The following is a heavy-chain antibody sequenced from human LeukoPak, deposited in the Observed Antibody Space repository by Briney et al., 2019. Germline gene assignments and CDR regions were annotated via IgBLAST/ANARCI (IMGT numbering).Heavy chain of an antibody. CDR1: DFTFPNYA. CDR2: IGGSGSNT. D-gene: IGHD4-17*01. J-gene: IGHJ3*01. CDR3: GRDPNGDYVGAFEF. Sequence: GGSLRLSCVASDFTFPNYAMTWVRLAPGKGLEWVSSIGGSGSNTNYADSVRGRFNVSRDNSKNTLYLQMNSLRAEDTAVYYCGRDPNGDYVGAFEFWGQGTLVSVSS. V-gene: IGHV3-23*01.